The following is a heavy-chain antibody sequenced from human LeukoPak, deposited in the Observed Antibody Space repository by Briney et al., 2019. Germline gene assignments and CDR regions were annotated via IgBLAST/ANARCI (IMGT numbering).Heavy chain of an antibody. Sequence: PGGSLRLSCAASGFTFSNYCMHWVRQPPGKGLVWVSQICTDETTIRSADSVKGRFTISRDNAKNTLYLQMSSLRVEDTAVYYCAKTGTPWYYFDYWGQGTLVTVSS. CDR1: GFTFSNYC. CDR3: AKTGTPWYYFDY. D-gene: IGHD1-1*01. V-gene: IGHV3-74*01. CDR2: ICTDETTI. J-gene: IGHJ4*02.